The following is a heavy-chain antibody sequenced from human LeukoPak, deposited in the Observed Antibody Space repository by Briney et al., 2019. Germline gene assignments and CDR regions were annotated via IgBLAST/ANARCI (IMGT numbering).Heavy chain of an antibody. CDR2: IYHNGTP. V-gene: IGHV4-4*02. Sequence: SGTLSLTCGVSVGSISSGNWWSWVRQSPGKGLELTGEIYHNGTPNYNPSLKSRVTISADTFKNHFSLKLTSVTAADTAVYYCATAPILRGEGGEHYKYGMDVWGQGTTVIVSS. CDR3: ATAPILRGEGGEHYKYGMDV. J-gene: IGHJ6*02. D-gene: IGHD2-2*02. CDR1: VGSISSGNW.